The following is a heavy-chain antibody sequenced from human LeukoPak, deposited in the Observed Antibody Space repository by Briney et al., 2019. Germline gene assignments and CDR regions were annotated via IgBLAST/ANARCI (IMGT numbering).Heavy chain of an antibody. V-gene: IGHV1-2*02. CDR2: INPNSGGT. Sequence: ASVKVSCKASGYTFTGYYMHWVRQAPGQGLEWMGWINPNSGGTNYAQKFQGRVTMTRDTSISTAYMELSGLRSDDTAVYYCARVVYYDSSGHAFDIWGQGTMVTVSS. CDR1: GYTFTGYY. D-gene: IGHD3-22*01. CDR3: ARVVYYDSSGHAFDI. J-gene: IGHJ3*02.